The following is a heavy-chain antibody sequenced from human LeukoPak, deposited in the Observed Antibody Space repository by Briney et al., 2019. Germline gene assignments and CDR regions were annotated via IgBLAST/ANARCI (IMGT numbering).Heavy chain of an antibody. CDR3: ARRGYSNYVPFDY. CDR2: IYPGDSDT. Sequence: GESLKISCKGSGYSFSDYWIGWVRQMPGKGLEWMGIIYPGDSDTTYSPSFQGQVTISADRSNRTAYLQWSSLKASDTAMYYCARRGYSNYVPFDYWGQGTLVTVSS. J-gene: IGHJ4*02. CDR1: GYSFSDYW. D-gene: IGHD4-11*01. V-gene: IGHV5-51*01.